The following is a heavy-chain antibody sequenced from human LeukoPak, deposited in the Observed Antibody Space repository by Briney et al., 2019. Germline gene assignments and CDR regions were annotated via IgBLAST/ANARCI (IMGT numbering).Heavy chain of an antibody. J-gene: IGHJ4*02. Sequence: PGGSLRLSCAASEFTFNIAWMTWVRQAPGKGLEWVGRTKSKNDGETTDYAAAVKGRFSISRDDSRNTLYLQMDSLKTEDTAVYSCTKDDPFNKYWGQGTLVTVSS. CDR1: EFTFNIAW. CDR3: TKDDPFNKY. D-gene: IGHD2/OR15-2a*01. V-gene: IGHV3-15*01. CDR2: TKSKNDGETT.